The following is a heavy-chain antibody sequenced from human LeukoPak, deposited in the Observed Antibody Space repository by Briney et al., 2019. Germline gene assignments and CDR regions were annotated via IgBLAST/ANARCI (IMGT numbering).Heavy chain of an antibody. CDR3: ARIEWERLGRAFDI. J-gene: IGHJ3*02. CDR2: IYSAGAT. Sequence: GSSLRLSCAASGFTVSDNYMTWVRQAPGKGLEWVSSIYSAGATHYAESVKGRFTISRDNSKNTLYLQMNSLRAEDMAVYYCARIEWERLGRAFDIWGQGTMVTVSS. D-gene: IGHD1-26*01. V-gene: IGHV3-53*01. CDR1: GFTVSDNY.